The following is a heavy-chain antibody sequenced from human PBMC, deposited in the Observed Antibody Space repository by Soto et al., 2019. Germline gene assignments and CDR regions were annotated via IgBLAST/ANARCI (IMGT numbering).Heavy chain of an antibody. CDR3: AGRPDILTGYYSY. D-gene: IGHD3-9*01. CDR1: GGSFSGYY. V-gene: IGHV4-34*01. J-gene: IGHJ4*02. CDR2: INHSGST. Sequence: SETLSLTCAVYGGSFSGYYWSWIRQPPGKGLEWIGEINHSGSTNYNPSLKSRVTISVDTSKNQFSLKLSSVTAADTAVYYCAGRPDILTGYYSYWGQGTLVTVSS.